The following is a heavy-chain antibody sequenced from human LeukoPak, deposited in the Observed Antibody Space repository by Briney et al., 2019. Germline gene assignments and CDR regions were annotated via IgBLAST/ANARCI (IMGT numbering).Heavy chain of an antibody. Sequence: PGRSLRLSCAASGFTFSSYGMHWVRQAPGKGREWEAVISYDGSNKYYADSVKGRFTISRDNSKNTLYLQMNSLRAEDTAVYYCAKERYSSPHDAFDIWGQGTMVTVS. CDR2: ISYDGSNK. CDR3: AKERYSSPHDAFDI. V-gene: IGHV3-30*18. J-gene: IGHJ3*02. D-gene: IGHD6-19*01. CDR1: GFTFSSYG.